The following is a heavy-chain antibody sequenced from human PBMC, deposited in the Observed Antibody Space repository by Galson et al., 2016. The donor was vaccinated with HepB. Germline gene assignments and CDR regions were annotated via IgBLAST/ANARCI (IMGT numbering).Heavy chain of an antibody. D-gene: IGHD4-17*01. V-gene: IGHV4-59*01. CDR3: ARIRRDRRYGAAFDL. Sequence: SETLSLTCTVSGDSTSSYYWSWIRQPPGKGLEWVGYIYYSGSSKYNPSLKSRVTISLDTSKNQFSLKLSSVTAADMAVYYCARIRRDRRYGAAFDLWGQGTMVTVSS. CDR2: IYYSGSS. CDR1: GDSTSSYY. J-gene: IGHJ3*01.